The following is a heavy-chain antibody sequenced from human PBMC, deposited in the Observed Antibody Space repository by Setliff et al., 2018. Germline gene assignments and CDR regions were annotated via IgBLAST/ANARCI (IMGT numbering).Heavy chain of an antibody. J-gene: IGHJ4*02. CDR1: GFNFGGYS. CDR2: ISSVSTNI. V-gene: IGHV3-21*04. Sequence: KAGGSLRLSCAASGFNFGGYSMSWVRQAPGKGLEWVSYISSVSTNIQYADSLKGRFTISRDNAKNSLFLQMNSLRAEDTALYYCVSNPPRYCTGGSCYLSSSDYWGQGTLVTVSS. CDR3: VSNPPRYCTGGSCYLSSSDY. D-gene: IGHD2-8*02.